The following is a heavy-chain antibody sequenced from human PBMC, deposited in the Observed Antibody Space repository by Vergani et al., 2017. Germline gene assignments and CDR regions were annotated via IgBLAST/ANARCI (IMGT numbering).Heavy chain of an antibody. J-gene: IGHJ4*02. CDR3: ASSRGWYAFDY. V-gene: IGHV3-53*04. Sequence: EVQLVESGGGLVQPGGSLRLSCAASGFTVSSNYMSWVRQAPGKGLEWVSVIYSGGSTYYADSVKGRFTNSRHNSKNTLYLQMNSLRAEDTAVYYCASSRGWYAFDYWGQGTLVTVSS. D-gene: IGHD6-19*01. CDR2: IYSGGST. CDR1: GFTVSSNY.